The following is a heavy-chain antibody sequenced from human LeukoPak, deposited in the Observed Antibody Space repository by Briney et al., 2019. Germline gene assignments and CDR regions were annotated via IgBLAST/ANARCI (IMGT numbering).Heavy chain of an antibody. D-gene: IGHD6-13*01. CDR2: ISSSSSYI. Sequence: GGSLRLSCAASGFTFSSYSMNWVRQAPGKGLEWVSSISSSSSYIYYADSVKGRFTISRDNAKNSLYLQMNSLRAEATAVYYCARDPEVYSSSPHWGQGTLVTVSS. V-gene: IGHV3-21*01. CDR1: GFTFSSYS. J-gene: IGHJ4*02. CDR3: ARDPEVYSSSPH.